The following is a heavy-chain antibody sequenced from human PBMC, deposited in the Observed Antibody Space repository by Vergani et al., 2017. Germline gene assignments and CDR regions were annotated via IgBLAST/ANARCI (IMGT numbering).Heavy chain of an antibody. CDR1: GGSISSYY. J-gene: IGHJ2*01. CDR3: ARDRPGGLLRWYFDL. Sequence: QVQLQESGPGLVKPSETLSLTCTVPGGSISSYYWSWIRQPAGKGLEWIGRSYTSGSTNYNPSLKSRVTMSVDTSKNQFSLKLSSVTAADTAVYYCARDRPGGLLRWYFDLWGRGTLVTVSS. CDR2: SYTSGST. V-gene: IGHV4-4*07. D-gene: IGHD1-26*01.